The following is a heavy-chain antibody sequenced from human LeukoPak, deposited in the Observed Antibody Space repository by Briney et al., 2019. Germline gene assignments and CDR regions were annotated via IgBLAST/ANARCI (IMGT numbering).Heavy chain of an antibody. Sequence: GGSLRLSCADSGFTFSRYWMHWVRQTPGKGLVWVSCISADGSVTTYADSVKGRFTISIDNTKSTLYLQMHSLRAEDTAVYYCATAGGDGSRMGFDPWGQGTLVTVSS. CDR2: ISADGSVT. D-gene: IGHD2-15*01. V-gene: IGHV3-74*03. J-gene: IGHJ5*02. CDR1: GFTFSRYW. CDR3: ATAGGDGSRMGFDP.